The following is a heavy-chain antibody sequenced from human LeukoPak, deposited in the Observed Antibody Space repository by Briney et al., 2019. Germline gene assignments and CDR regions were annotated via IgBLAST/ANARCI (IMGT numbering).Heavy chain of an antibody. J-gene: IGHJ4*02. CDR2: INPNSGGT. Sequence: ASVKVSCKASGGTFNNYAISWVRQAPGHGLEWMGWINPNSGGTNYAQKFQGRVTMTRDTSISTAYMELSRLRSDDTAVYYCARVRGGYCSGGSCYPFDYWGQGTLVTVSS. D-gene: IGHD2-15*01. CDR1: GGTFNNYA. CDR3: ARVRGGYCSGGSCYPFDY. V-gene: IGHV1-2*02.